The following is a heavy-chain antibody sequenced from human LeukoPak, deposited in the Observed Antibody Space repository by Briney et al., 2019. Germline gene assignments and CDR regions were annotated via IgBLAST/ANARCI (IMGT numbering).Heavy chain of an antibody. CDR3: ARSLTYDFWSGYYHFDY. CDR1: GGTFSSYA. V-gene: IGHV1-69*13. D-gene: IGHD3-3*01. J-gene: IGHJ4*02. CDR2: IIPIFGTA. Sequence: ASVKVSCKASGGTFSSYAISWVRQAPGQGLEWMGGIIPIFGTANYAQKFQGRVTITADESTSTAYMELSSLRSEDTAVYYCARSLTYDFWSGYYHFDYRGQGTLVTVSS.